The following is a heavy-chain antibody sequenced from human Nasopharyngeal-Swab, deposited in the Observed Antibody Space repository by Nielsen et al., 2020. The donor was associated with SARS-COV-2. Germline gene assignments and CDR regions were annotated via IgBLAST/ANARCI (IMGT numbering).Heavy chain of an antibody. D-gene: IGHD4-17*01. CDR2: INPGGNTI. CDR1: GFSLSSYW. Sequence: GESLKISCAASGFSLSSYWMHWVRQAPGKGLSWVSRINPGGNTINYADSVKGRFTISRDNAKNSLYLQMNSLRAEDTAVYYCARDPGYGDTNWFDPWGQGTLVTVSS. J-gene: IGHJ5*02. V-gene: IGHV3-74*01. CDR3: ARDPGYGDTNWFDP.